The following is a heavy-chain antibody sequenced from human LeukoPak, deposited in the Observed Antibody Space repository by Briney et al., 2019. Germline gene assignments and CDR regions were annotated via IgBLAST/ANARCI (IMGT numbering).Heavy chain of an antibody. V-gene: IGHV3-9*02. CDR3: AKDTGYRSGWYYFDY. J-gene: IGHJ4*02. CDR2: ISWNSGSI. D-gene: IGHD6-19*01. Sequence: GGSLRVSCAASGFTSDDYAMHWVRQAPGKGLEWVSGISWNSGSIGYADSVKGRFTISRDNAKNSLYLQMNSLRAEDTALYYCAKDTGYRSGWYYFDYWGQGTLVTVSS. CDR1: GFTSDDYA.